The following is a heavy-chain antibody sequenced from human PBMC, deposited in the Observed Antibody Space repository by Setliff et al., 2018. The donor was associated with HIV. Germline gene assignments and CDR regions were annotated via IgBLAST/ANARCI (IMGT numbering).Heavy chain of an antibody. V-gene: IGHV4-61*02. D-gene: IGHD4-4*01. CDR3: ARVGGKGYSNFLDS. CDR2: IYTSGST. CDR1: NGSIYSGSYY. Sequence: SETLSLTCVVSNGSIYSGSYYWSWIRQPAGKGLEWIGRIYTSGSTNYNPSLKKRVAISVDTSKNQFSLNLTSVTAADTAMYFCARVGGKGYSNFLDSWGQGALVT. J-gene: IGHJ4*02.